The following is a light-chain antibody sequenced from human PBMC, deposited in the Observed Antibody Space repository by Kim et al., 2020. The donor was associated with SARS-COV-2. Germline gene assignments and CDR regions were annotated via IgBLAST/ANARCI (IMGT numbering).Light chain of an antibody. V-gene: IGLV4-69*01. CDR3: QTWGTGIVV. CDR2: LNSDGSH. J-gene: IGLJ2*01. Sequence: SVKPTSHLGRGHSSYAIAWHQQPQEKGARYVMNLNSDGSHSRGHGIPDRFSGSSSVAERYLTISSLQSEDEADYYCQTWGTGIVVFGGGTQLTVL. CDR1: RGHSSYA.